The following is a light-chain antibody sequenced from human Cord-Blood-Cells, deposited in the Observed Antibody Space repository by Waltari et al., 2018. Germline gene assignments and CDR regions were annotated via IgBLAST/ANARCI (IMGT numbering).Light chain of an antibody. J-gene: IGKJ2*01. CDR2: DAS. CDR3: QQYNSYSPYT. Sequence: DIQMTQSPSTLPASVGDGVTITCRASQSISSWLAWYQQKPGKAPKLLIYDASSLKSGVPSRFSGSGSGTEFTLTISSLQPDDFATYYCQQYNSYSPYTFGQGTKLEIK. CDR1: QSISSW. V-gene: IGKV1-5*01.